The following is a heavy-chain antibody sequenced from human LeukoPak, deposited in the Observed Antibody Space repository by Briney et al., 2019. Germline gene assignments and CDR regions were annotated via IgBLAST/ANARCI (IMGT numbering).Heavy chain of an antibody. D-gene: IGHD5-24*01. CDR3: ARDRDDAFDI. V-gene: IGHV4-59*01. Sequence: NPSETLSLTCTVSGGSISSYYWSWIRQPPGKGLEWIGYIYYSGSTNYNPSLKSRVTISVDTSKNQFSLKLSSVTAADTAVYYCARDRDDAFDIWGQGTMVTVSS. CDR2: IYYSGST. J-gene: IGHJ3*02. CDR1: GGSISSYY.